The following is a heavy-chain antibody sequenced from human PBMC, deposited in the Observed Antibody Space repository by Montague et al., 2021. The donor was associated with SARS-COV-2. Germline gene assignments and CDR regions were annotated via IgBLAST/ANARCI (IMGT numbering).Heavy chain of an antibody. CDR1: GDSMSGSNSY. V-gene: IGHV4-39*01. D-gene: IGHD1-26*01. Sequence: SETLSLTCSVSGDSMSGSNSYWGWNRQPPGKGLESIGSISYTGSTSYNASLKSRVTMSVDTSKNEFSLRLSSVTASDTAVYYCARLYIQKTLVGASRRRWFDPWGQGTLVTVSS. CDR2: ISYTGST. CDR3: ARLYIQKTLVGASRRRWFDP. J-gene: IGHJ5*02.